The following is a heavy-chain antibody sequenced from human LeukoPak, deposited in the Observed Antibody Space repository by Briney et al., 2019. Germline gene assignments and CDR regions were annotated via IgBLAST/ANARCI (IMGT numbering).Heavy chain of an antibody. CDR1: GFTFSSYG. CDR3: ARDNSPITMTGTLDY. D-gene: IGHD3-22*01. Sequence: GGSLRLSCAASGFTFSSYGMHWVRQAPGKGLEWVAVIWYDGSNKYYADSVKGRFTISRDNSKNTLYLQMNSLRAEDTAVYYCARDNSPITMTGTLDYWGQGTLVTVSS. V-gene: IGHV3-33*01. J-gene: IGHJ4*02. CDR2: IWYDGSNK.